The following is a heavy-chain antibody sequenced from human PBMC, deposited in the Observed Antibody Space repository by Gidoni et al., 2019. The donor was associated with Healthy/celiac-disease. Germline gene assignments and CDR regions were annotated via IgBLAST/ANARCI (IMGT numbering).Heavy chain of an antibody. CDR3: AKDLIAYYDSSGYPPLDY. V-gene: IGHV3-43*02. D-gene: IGHD3-22*01. CDR1: GFTFDDYA. CDR2: ISGDGGST. Sequence: EVQLVESGGGVVQPGGSLRLSCAASGFTFDDYAMHWVRQAPGKGLEWVSLISGDGGSTYYADSVKGRFTISRDNSKNSLYLQMNSLRTEDTALYYCAKDLIAYYDSSGYPPLDYWGQGTLVTVSS. J-gene: IGHJ4*02.